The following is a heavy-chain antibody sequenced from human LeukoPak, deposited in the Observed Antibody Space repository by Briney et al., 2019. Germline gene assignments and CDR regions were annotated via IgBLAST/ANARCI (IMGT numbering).Heavy chain of an antibody. V-gene: IGHV3-48*04. Sequence: GGSLRLSCAASGFTFSSYSMNWVRQAPGKGLEWVSYISSSGSSIYYADSVKGRFTISRDNAKNSLYLQMNSLRAEDTAVYYCARDQVAGTLFDYWGQGILVTVSS. CDR2: ISSSGSSI. J-gene: IGHJ4*02. D-gene: IGHD6-19*01. CDR1: GFTFSSYS. CDR3: ARDQVAGTLFDY.